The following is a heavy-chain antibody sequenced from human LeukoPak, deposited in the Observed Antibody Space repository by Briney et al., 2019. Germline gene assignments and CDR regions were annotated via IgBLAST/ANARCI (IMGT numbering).Heavy chain of an antibody. CDR2: ISYDGSNK. CDR3: AKFAVSAATLLYYYGMDV. J-gene: IGHJ6*04. D-gene: IGHD2-2*01. CDR1: GFTFSSYG. V-gene: IGHV3-30*18. Sequence: GGSLRLSCAASGFTFSSYGMHWVRQAPGKGLEWVAVISYDGSNKYYADSVKGRFTISRDNSKNTLYLQMNSLRAEDTAVYYCAKFAVSAATLLYYYGMDVRGKGTTVTVSS.